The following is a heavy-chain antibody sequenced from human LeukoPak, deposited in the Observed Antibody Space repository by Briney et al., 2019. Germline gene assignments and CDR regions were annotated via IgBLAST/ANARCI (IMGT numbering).Heavy chain of an antibody. J-gene: IGHJ3*02. V-gene: IGHV3-7*01. D-gene: IGHD5-24*01. Sequence: PGGSLRLSCAASGFTLRSYRMSWGRQAPGKGLECVSNIKQDGSEKYYVDSVKGRFTISRDNAKNSLYLQMNSLRAEDTAVYYCARDRDCYNWPSGAFDIWGQGTMVTVSS. CDR3: ARDRDCYNWPSGAFDI. CDR2: IKQDGSEK. CDR1: GFTLRSYR.